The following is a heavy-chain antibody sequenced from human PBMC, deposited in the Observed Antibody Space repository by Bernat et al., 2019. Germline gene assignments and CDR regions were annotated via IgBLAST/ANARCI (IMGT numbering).Heavy chain of an antibody. D-gene: IGHD3-3*01. CDR1: GFTFSSYA. CDR3: AGRRFLEWLLLFDY. Sequence: EVQLLESGGGLVQPGGSLRLSCAASGFTFSSYAMSWVRQAPGKGLDWVSAISGSGGSTYYADSVKGRFTISSDNSKNTLYLQMNSLRAEDTAVYYCAGRRFLEWLLLFDYWGQGTLVTVSS. J-gene: IGHJ4*02. V-gene: IGHV3-23*01. CDR2: ISGSGGST.